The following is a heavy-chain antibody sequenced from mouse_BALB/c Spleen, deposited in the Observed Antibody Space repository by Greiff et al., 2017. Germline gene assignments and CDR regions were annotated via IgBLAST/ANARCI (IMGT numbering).Heavy chain of an antibody. CDR2: ISYDGSN. D-gene: IGHD2-10*02. CDR1: GYSITSGYY. Sequence: VQLKESGPGLVKPSQSLSLTCSVTGYSITSGYYWNWIRQFPGNKLEWMGYISYDGSNNYNPSLKNRISITRDTSKNQFFLKLNSVTTEDTATYYCARERGYGNSWFAYWGQGTLVTVSA. J-gene: IGHJ3*01. CDR3: ARERGYGNSWFAY. V-gene: IGHV3-6*02.